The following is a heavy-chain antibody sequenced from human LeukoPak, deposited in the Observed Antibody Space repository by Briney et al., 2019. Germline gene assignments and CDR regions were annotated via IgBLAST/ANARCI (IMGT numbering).Heavy chain of an antibody. CDR2: ISSSGSTI. D-gene: IGHD3-22*01. V-gene: IGHV3-48*03. J-gene: IGHJ4*02. CDR1: GFTFSSYE. CDR3: ARVGGDYYDSSGYSPVFDY. Sequence: GGSLRLSCAASGFTFSSYEMNWVRQAPGRGLEWVSYISSSGSTIYYADSVKGRFTISRDNAKNSLYLQMNSLRAEDTAVYYCARVGGDYYDSSGYSPVFDYWGQGTLVTVSS.